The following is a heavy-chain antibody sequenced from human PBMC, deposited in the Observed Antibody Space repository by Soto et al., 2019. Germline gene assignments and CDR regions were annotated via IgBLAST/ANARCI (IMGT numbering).Heavy chain of an antibody. Sequence: PRLSCADSGFILRNYWMSWFRQAPGMGLQWVANIKEDGSEKYYVDPVKGRFTISRDNAKHSLSLQMNSLRAEDTAVYYCARYRSLDPWGQGILVTVSS. CDR2: IKEDGSEK. CDR3: ARYRSLDP. V-gene: IGHV3-7*03. CDR1: GFILRNYW. J-gene: IGHJ5*02. D-gene: IGHD3-16*02.